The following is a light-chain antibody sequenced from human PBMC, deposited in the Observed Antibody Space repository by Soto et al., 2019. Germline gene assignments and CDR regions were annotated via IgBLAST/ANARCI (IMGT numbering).Light chain of an antibody. J-gene: IGKJ2*01. CDR3: HQYNNWPPYT. Sequence: EIVMTQSPATLSVSPGERATLSCRASQSVGSGLSWYQQKPDQAPRLLIYGASTRATGIPARFSGSGSGTEFTLTISSLQYEDYAVYYCHQYNNWPPYTFGQGTKVDIX. V-gene: IGKV3-15*01. CDR2: GAS. CDR1: QSVGSG.